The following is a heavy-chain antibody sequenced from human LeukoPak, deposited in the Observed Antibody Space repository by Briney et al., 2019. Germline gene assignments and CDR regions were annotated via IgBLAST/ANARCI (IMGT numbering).Heavy chain of an antibody. D-gene: IGHD3-22*01. V-gene: IGHV3-74*01. Sequence: GRSLRLSCAASGFTFSSYWMHWVRQAPGKGLVWVSRINSDGSSTSYADSVKGRFTISRDNAKNTLYLQMNSLRAEDTAVYYCAARYYYDTSGYPVGDYWGQGTLVTVSS. J-gene: IGHJ4*02. CDR3: AARYYYDTSGYPVGDY. CDR1: GFTFSSYW. CDR2: INSDGSST.